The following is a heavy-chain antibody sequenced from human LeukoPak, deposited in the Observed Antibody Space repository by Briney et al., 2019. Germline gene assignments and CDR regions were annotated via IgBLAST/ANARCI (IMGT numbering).Heavy chain of an antibody. CDR1: GGPFSGYF. Sequence: KPSETLSLTCAVSGGPFSGYFWSWIRQSSGKGLEWIGEIHNSGTTNYNPSLNSRVTISEDTSKNQFYLNLSSVTAADTAVHYCARRYYYNLGSFPFDFWGQGTLVTVSS. D-gene: IGHD3-10*01. V-gene: IGHV4-34*01. CDR2: IHNSGTT. CDR3: ARRYYYNLGSFPFDF. J-gene: IGHJ4*02.